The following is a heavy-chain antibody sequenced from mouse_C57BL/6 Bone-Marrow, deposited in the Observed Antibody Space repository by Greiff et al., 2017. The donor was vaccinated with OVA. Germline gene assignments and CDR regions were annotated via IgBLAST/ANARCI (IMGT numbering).Heavy chain of an antibody. J-gene: IGHJ1*03. V-gene: IGHV1-78*01. CDR1: GYTFTDHT. CDR2: IYPRDGST. CDR3: ARPVVAPHWYFDV. Sequence: VQLQQSDAELVKPGASVKISCKVSGYTFTDHTIHWMKQRPEQGLEWIGYIYPRDGSTKYNEKFKGKATLTADKSSSTAYRQLNSLTSEDSAVYFCARPVVAPHWYFDVWGTGTTVTVSS. D-gene: IGHD1-1*01.